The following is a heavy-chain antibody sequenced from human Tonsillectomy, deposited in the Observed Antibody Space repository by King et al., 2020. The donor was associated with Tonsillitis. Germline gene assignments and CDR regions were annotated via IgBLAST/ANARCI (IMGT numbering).Heavy chain of an antibody. J-gene: IGHJ4*02. Sequence: VQLVESGGGVVQPGRSLRLSCAASGFTFSSYGMHWVCQAPGKGLEWVAVISYDGSNKYYADSVKGRFTISRDNSKKTLYLQMNSLRAEDTAVYYCAKDAGSSCYGPLDYWGQGTLVTVSS. V-gene: IGHV3-30*18. CDR3: AKDAGSSCYGPLDY. CDR2: ISYDGSNK. CDR1: GFTFSSYG. D-gene: IGHD3-22*01.